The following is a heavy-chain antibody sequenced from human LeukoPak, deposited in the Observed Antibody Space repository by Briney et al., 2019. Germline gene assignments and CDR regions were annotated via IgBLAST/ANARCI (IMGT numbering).Heavy chain of an antibody. CDR2: IYHSGST. V-gene: IGHV4-4*02. CDR1: GGSISSSNW. D-gene: IGHD2-21*02. CDR3: AREYCGGDCYYWYFDL. J-gene: IGHJ2*01. Sequence: KPSGTLSLTCAVSGGSISSSNWWSWVRQPPGKGLEWIGEIYHSGSTNYNPSLKSRVTISVDKSKNQFSLKLSSVTAADTAVYYCAREYCGGDCYYWYFDLRGRGTLVTVSS.